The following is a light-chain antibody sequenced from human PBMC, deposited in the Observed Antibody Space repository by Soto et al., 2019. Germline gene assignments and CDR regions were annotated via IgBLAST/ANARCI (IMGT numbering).Light chain of an antibody. J-gene: IGKJ1*01. CDR2: DAS. Sequence: EIVLTQSPGTLSLSPGERATLSCRASQTVGSNYLIWYQHKPGQAPRLLIYDASTRATGIPDRFSGSGYGTDFTLTISRLEPEDFAVYYCQQDGSKPPRWTFGQGTKVDIK. V-gene: IGKV3-20*01. CDR3: QQDGSKPPRWT. CDR1: QTVGSNY.